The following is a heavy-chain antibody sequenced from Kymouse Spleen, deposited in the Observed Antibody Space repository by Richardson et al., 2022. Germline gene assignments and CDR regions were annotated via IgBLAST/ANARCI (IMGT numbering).Heavy chain of an antibody. CDR1: GGSFSGYY. CDR2: INHSGST. J-gene: IGHJ6*02. Sequence: QVQLQQWGAGLLKPSETLSLTCAVYGGSFSGYYWSWIRQPPGKGLEWIGEINHSGSTNYNPSLKSRVTISVDTSKNQFSLKLSSVTAADTAVYYCARGGELELPPYYYYGMDVWGQGTTVTVSS. CDR3: ARGGELELPPYYYYGMDV. V-gene: IGHV4-34*01. D-gene: IGHD1-7*01.